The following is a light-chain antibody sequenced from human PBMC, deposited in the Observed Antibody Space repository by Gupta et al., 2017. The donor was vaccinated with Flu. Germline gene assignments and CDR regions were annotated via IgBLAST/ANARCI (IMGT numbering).Light chain of an antibody. CDR3: QQYNNWLRGT. V-gene: IGKV3-15*01. Sequence: ATRSVSPGERATLSCRASQSVSSNLAWYQQKPGQAPRLLIYGASTRATGIPARFSGSGSGTEFTLTISSLQSEDFAVYYCQQYNNWLRGTFGQGTKVEIK. CDR1: QSVSSN. J-gene: IGKJ1*01. CDR2: GAS.